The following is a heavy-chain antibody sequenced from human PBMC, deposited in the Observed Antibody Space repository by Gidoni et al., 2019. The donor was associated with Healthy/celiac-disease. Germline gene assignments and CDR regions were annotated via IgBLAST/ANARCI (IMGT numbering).Heavy chain of an antibody. J-gene: IGHJ4*02. D-gene: IGHD6-19*01. CDR1: GYTFSSYG. Sequence: VQLVASGGGVVQPGRSLILACAAVGYTFSSYGMHGVRQAPVKGLEWVAVISYDGSNKYYADSVKGRFTISRDNSKNTLYLQMNSLRAEDTAVYYCAKWSVAGTGRDDYWGQGTLVTVSS. V-gene: IGHV3-30*18. CDR2: ISYDGSNK. CDR3: AKWSVAGTGRDDY.